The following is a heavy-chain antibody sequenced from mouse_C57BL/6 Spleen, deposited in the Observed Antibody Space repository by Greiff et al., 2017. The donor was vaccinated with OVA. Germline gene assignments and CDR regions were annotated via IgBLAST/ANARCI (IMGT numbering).Heavy chain of an antibody. D-gene: IGHD4-1*01. J-gene: IGHJ2*01. V-gene: IGHV10-1*01. CDR2: IRSKSNNYAT. CDR1: GFSFNTYA. CDR3: VRHGNWDYFDY. Sequence: EVHLVESGGGLVQPKGSLKLSCAASGFSFNTYAMNWVRQAPGKGLEWVARIRSKSNNYATYYADSVKDRFTISRDDSESMLYLQMNNLKTEDTAMYYCVRHGNWDYFDYWGQGTTLTVSS.